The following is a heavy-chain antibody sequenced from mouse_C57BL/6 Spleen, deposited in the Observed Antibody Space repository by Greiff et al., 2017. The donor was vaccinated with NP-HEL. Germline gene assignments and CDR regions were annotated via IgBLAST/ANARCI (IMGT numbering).Heavy chain of an antibody. CDR2: IDPSDSYI. V-gene: IGHV1-50*01. Sequence: VQLQQPGAELVKPGASVKLSCKASGYTFTSYWMQWVKQRPGQGLEWIGEIDPSDSYINYNQKFKGKATLTVDTSSSTAYMQLSSLTSEDAAVYYCARKGYAMDYWGQGTSVTVSS. CDR1: GYTFTSYW. CDR3: ARKGYAMDY. J-gene: IGHJ4*01.